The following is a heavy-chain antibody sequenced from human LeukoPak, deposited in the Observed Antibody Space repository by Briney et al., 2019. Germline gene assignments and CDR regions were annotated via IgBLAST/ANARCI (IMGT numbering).Heavy chain of an antibody. Sequence: SEXLSLTCTVSGGSISSSSYYWGWIRQPPGKGLEWIGSIYYSGSTYYNPSLKSRVTISVDTSKNQFSLKLSSVTAADTAVYYCARLDYGDYRGAFDIWGQGTMVTVSS. CDR3: ARLDYGDYRGAFDI. CDR2: IYYSGST. D-gene: IGHD4-17*01. J-gene: IGHJ3*02. CDR1: GGSISSSSYY. V-gene: IGHV4-39*01.